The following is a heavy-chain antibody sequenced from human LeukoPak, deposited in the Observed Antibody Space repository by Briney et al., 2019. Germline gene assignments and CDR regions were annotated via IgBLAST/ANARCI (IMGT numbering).Heavy chain of an antibody. Sequence: SETLSLTCTVSGGSISSYYWGWIRQPPGKGLEWIGSIYYSGSTYYNPSLKSRVTISVDTSKNQFSLKLSSVTAADTAVYYCARGLHFWSGYYGYYFDYWGQGTLVTVSS. CDR1: GGSISSYY. V-gene: IGHV4-39*01. CDR3: ARGLHFWSGYYGYYFDY. CDR2: IYYSGST. D-gene: IGHD3-3*02. J-gene: IGHJ4*02.